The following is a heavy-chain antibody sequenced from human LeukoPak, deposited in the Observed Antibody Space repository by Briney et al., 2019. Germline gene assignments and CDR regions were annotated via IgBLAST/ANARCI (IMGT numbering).Heavy chain of an antibody. CDR2: IDPNSGAT. Sequence: ASVTVSFKASGYTFTVYYMHWVRQAPGQGRAWMGWIDPNSGATNYAQKFQGRVTMTRDTSISTAYMELSRLRSDDTAVYYCARALSGCVLCFDYWGQGSLVTVSS. CDR1: GYTFTVYY. D-gene: IGHD6-19*01. CDR3: ARALSGCVLCFDY. J-gene: IGHJ4*02. V-gene: IGHV1-2*02.